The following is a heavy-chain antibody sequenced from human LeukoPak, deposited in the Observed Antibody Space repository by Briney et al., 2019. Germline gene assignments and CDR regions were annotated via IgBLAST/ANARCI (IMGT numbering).Heavy chain of an antibody. Sequence: SLRLSCAASGFTFDDYAMQWVRHAPGKGLEWVSGISWNSGSIGYADSVKGRFTISRDNAKNSLYLQMNSLRAEDTALYYCAKGSQYQLLSYYFDYWGQGTLVTVSS. D-gene: IGHD2-2*01. V-gene: IGHV3-9*01. CDR1: GFTFDDYA. CDR2: ISWNSGSI. CDR3: AKGSQYQLLSYYFDY. J-gene: IGHJ4*02.